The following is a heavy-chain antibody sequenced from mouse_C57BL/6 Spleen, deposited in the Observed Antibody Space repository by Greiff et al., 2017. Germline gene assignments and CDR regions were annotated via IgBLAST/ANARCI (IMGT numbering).Heavy chain of an antibody. V-gene: IGHV6-6*01. CDR3: TRKAYDGYYWFAY. D-gene: IGHD2-3*01. J-gene: IGHJ3*01. Sequence: EVKLMESGGGLVQPGGSMKLSCAASGFTFSDAWMDWVRQSPEKGLEWVAEIRNKANNHATYYAESVKGRFTISRDDSKSSVYLQMNSLRAEDTGIYYCTRKAYDGYYWFAYWGQGTLVTVSA. CDR2: IRNKANNHAT. CDR1: GFTFSDAW.